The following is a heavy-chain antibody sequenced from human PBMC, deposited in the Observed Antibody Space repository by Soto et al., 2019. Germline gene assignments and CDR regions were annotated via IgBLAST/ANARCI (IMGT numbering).Heavy chain of an antibody. CDR2: AYHNGLT. CDR3: VRDAAVPGESDRFDY. V-gene: IGHV4-4*02. Sequence: SDSLYISRAVSGDSVTSNVCWGLVRQSPGKGLEWIGEAYHNGLTDYNPSLKSRVTMSVDTSKNEFSLKLTSLTAADTAIYYCVRDAAVPGESDRFDYWGQGILVTVPS. CDR1: GDSVTSNVC. J-gene: IGHJ4*02. D-gene: IGHD6-19*01.